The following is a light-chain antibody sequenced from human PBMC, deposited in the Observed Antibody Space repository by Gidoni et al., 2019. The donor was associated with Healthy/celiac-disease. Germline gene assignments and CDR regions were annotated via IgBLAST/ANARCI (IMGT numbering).Light chain of an antibody. CDR1: KLGDKY. Sequence: SYELTQPPTVSVSPGQTPSITRSGDKLGDKYACWYQQKPGQSPVLVIYQDSKRPSGIPERFSGSNSWNTATLAISGTQAMDEADYYCQAWDSSVVFGGGTKLTVL. CDR2: QDS. CDR3: QAWDSSVV. V-gene: IGLV3-1*01. J-gene: IGLJ2*01.